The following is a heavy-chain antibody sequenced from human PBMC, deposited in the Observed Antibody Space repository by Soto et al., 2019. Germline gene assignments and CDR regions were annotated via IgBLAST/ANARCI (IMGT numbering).Heavy chain of an antibody. Sequence: EVQLVESGGGLVRPGGSLRLSCVASGFTFSSYSMNWVRQAPGKGLEWVSSISSSGTYIYYAESLKGRFTISRDNDKNSVYLPMISLRAEDTAVYYCASASWIDWFDPWGQGTQVTVSS. CDR3: ASASWIDWFDP. CDR1: GFTFSSYS. CDR2: ISSSGTYI. J-gene: IGHJ5*02. D-gene: IGHD6-13*01. V-gene: IGHV3-21*01.